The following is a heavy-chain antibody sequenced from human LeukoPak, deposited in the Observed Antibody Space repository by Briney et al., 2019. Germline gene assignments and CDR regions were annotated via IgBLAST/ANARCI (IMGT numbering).Heavy chain of an antibody. CDR2: IYVTGT. J-gene: IGHJ6*03. Sequence: SETLSLTCTVSGGSIGTYYWSWIRQSPGKGLEWIGYIYVTGTRYNPYLQSRVTISVDRSRNQFFLKMSSVTAADTAVYYCARHIGGGIEDMDVWGKGTKDIVSS. CDR1: GGSIGTYY. CDR3: ARHIGGGIEDMDV. V-gene: IGHV4-59*08. D-gene: IGHD3-16*02.